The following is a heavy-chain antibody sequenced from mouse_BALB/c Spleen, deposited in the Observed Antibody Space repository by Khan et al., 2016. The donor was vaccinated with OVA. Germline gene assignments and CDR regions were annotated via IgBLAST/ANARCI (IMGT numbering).Heavy chain of an antibody. V-gene: IGHV9-3-1*01. D-gene: IGHD2-10*01. CDR1: GYILTNYG. Sequence: QIQLVQSGPELKKPGETVKISCKASGYILTNYGMNWVKQSPGKALKWMGWINTYTGEPTYADDFKGRFAFSLETSASTAYLQINNLKNEDTATYFCARPPYFSYTLDYWGQGTSVTVSS. CDR2: INTYTGEP. J-gene: IGHJ4*01. CDR3: ARPPYFSYTLDY.